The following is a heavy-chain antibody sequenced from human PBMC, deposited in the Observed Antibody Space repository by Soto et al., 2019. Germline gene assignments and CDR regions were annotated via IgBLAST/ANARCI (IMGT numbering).Heavy chain of an antibody. V-gene: IGHV2-5*02. J-gene: IGHJ4*02. CDR2: IYWDDDK. Sequence: SGPTLVNPTQTLTLTCTFSGFSLTTSGVGVAWIRQPPGKALDWLALIYWDDDKRYSPSLRSRLTITKDTSKNQVVLTMTNMDPVDTATYYGAHSPAVADRFDYWGQGTLVTVSS. CDR1: GFSLTTSGVG. CDR3: AHSPAVADRFDY. D-gene: IGHD6-19*01.